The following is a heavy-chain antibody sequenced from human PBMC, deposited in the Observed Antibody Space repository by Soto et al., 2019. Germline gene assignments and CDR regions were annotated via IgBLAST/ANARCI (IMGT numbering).Heavy chain of an antibody. J-gene: IGHJ5*02. CDR1: GFTFSSYA. CDR2: ISGSGGNT. Sequence: PGGSLRLSCAASGFTFSSYAMSWVRQAPGKGLEWVSAISGSGGNTYYADSVKGRFTISRDNSKNTLYLQMNSLRAEDTAVYYCAKDSKWGFGELFSPQKPINWFDPWGQGTLVTVSS. CDR3: AKDSKWGFGELFSPQKPINWFDP. V-gene: IGHV3-23*01. D-gene: IGHD3-10*01.